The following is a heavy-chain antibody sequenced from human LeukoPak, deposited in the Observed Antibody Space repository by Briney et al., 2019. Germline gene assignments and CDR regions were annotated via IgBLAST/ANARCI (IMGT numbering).Heavy chain of an antibody. Sequence: ASVKVSCKASGYTFTSYAMHWVRQAPGQRLEWMGWINAGNGNTKYSQKFQGRVTMTTDISMTTATSTSTAYMELRSLRSDDTAVYYCARDYKYYYDRSDPDAFDIWGQGTVVTVSS. D-gene: IGHD3-22*01. CDR3: ARDYKYYYDRSDPDAFDI. CDR1: GYTFTSYA. CDR2: INAGNGNT. J-gene: IGHJ3*02. V-gene: IGHV1-3*01.